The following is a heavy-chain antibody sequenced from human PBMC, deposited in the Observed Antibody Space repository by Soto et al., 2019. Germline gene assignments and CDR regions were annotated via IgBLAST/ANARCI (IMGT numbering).Heavy chain of an antibody. V-gene: IGHV4-39*07. Sequence: SETLSLTCTVSGGSISSSSYYWGWIRQPPGKGLEWIGSIYYSGSTYYNPSLKSRVTISVDKSKNQFSLKLSSVTAADTAVYYCARKQDDFWSGYYFDYWGQGTLVTVYS. D-gene: IGHD3-3*01. CDR3: ARKQDDFWSGYYFDY. CDR1: GGSISSSSYY. CDR2: IYYSGST. J-gene: IGHJ4*02.